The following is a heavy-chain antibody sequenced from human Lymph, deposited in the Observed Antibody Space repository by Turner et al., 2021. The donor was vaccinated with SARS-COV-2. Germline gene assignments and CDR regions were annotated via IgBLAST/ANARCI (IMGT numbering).Heavy chain of an antibody. CDR2: ISYDGSNK. J-gene: IGHJ4*02. CDR3: ARDSSGSGTLDY. Sequence: QVQLVESGGGVVQPGRSLSPSCSASGFTFNNYPMHWVRQAPGKGLEWVAVISYDGSNKYYADSVKGRFTISRDNSKNTLYLQMNSLRAEDTAVYYCARDSSGSGTLDYWGQGTLVTVSS. CDR1: GFTFNNYP. D-gene: IGHD3-10*01. V-gene: IGHV3-30-3*01.